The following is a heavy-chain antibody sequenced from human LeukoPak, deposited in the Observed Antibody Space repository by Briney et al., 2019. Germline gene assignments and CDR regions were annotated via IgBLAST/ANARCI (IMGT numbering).Heavy chain of an antibody. D-gene: IGHD6-13*01. CDR2: INPNSGGT. CDR1: GYTFTGYY. Sequence: GASVKVSCKASGYTFTGYYMHWVRQAPGQGLEWMGRINPNSGGTNYAQKFQGRVTMTRDTSISTAYMELRRLRSDDTAVYYCARGGRYSSSWHFDYRGQGTLVTVSS. J-gene: IGHJ4*02. CDR3: ARGGRYSSSWHFDY. V-gene: IGHV1-2*06.